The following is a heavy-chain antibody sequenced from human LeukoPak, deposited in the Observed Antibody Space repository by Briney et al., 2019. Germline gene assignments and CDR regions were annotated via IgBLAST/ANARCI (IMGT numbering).Heavy chain of an antibody. J-gene: IGHJ3*01. Sequence: QTGGSLRLSCAASGFTFTTYAINWVRQAPGKGLEWVSGISADDKAYYADYVKGRFTISRDNSKNTVSLQMSSLRAEDTALYYCAKDLALAGTGGGFDVWGQGTRVAVSS. CDR2: ISADDKA. D-gene: IGHD6-19*01. CDR3: AKDLALAGTGGGFDV. V-gene: IGHV3-23*01. CDR1: GFTFTTYA.